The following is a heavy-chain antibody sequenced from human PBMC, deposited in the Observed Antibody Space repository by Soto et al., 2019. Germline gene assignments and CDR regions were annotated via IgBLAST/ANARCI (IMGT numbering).Heavy chain of an antibody. CDR3: ARGTYDVLTGYHFDY. J-gene: IGHJ4*02. CDR1: GFTVSSNY. CDR2: IYSGGRT. D-gene: IGHD3-9*01. V-gene: IGHV3-53*01. Sequence: GGGLIQPGGSLRLSCAASGFTVSSNYMSWVRQAPGQGMEWVSVIYSGGRTDYADSVMGRFTSSRDNSKNTLYLQMNSLKTEDTAVYYCARGTYDVLTGYHFDYWGQGTLVTVSS.